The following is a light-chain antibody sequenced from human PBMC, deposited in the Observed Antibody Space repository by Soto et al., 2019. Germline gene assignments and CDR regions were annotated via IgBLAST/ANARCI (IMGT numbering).Light chain of an antibody. CDR1: QSVANAY. Sequence: EIVLTQSPGTLSLSPRERATLSCRASQSVANAYLAWYQHKVGQSPRLLIYGASIRAPGIPDRFSGSGSGTDFTLTISRLEPEDFAVYYCQQYAASPRTFGQGTQVEVK. J-gene: IGKJ1*01. CDR3: QQYAASPRT. CDR2: GAS. V-gene: IGKV3-20*01.